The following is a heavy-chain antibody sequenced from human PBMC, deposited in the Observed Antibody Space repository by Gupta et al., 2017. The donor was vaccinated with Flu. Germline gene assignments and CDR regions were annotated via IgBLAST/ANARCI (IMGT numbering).Heavy chain of an antibody. J-gene: IGHJ4*02. CDR3: ARIGDIAVAGTPPDY. D-gene: IGHD6-19*01. CDR2: IFSNDEK. V-gene: IGHV2-26*01. Sequence: QVTLKESGPVLVKPTETLTLTCTVSGFSLSNARMGVSWIRQPPGKALEWLAHIFSNDEKSYSTSLKSRLTISKDTSKSQVVLTMTNMDPVDTATYYCARIGDIAVAGTPPDYWGQGTLVTVSS. CDR1: GFSLSNARMG.